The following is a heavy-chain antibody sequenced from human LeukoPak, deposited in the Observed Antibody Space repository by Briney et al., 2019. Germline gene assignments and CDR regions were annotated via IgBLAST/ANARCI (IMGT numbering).Heavy chain of an antibody. Sequence: SETLSLTCTVSGGSISSYYWSWIRQPPGKGLEWIGYIYYSGSTNYNPSLKSRVTISVDTSKNQFSLKLSSVTAADTAVYYCASRNYYDSSGYYSDYWGQGTLVTVSS. J-gene: IGHJ4*02. V-gene: IGHV4-59*01. D-gene: IGHD3-22*01. CDR1: GGSISSYY. CDR2: IYYSGST. CDR3: ASRNYYDSSGYYSDY.